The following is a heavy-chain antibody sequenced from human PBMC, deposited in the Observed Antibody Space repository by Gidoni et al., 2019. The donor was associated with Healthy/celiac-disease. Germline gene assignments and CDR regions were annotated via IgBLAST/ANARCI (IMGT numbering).Heavy chain of an antibody. V-gene: IGHV4-30-2*01. D-gene: IGHD3-10*01. J-gene: IGHJ3*02. CDR2: IYHSGST. Sequence: QLQLQESGSGLVKPSQTLSLTCAVSGGSLSSGGYSWSWIRQPPGKGLEWIGYIYHSGSTYYNPSLKSRVTRSVDRSKNQCSLKLSSVTAADTAVYYCARDRRGLGAFDIWGQGTMVTVSS. CDR1: GGSLSSGGYS. CDR3: ARDRRGLGAFDI.